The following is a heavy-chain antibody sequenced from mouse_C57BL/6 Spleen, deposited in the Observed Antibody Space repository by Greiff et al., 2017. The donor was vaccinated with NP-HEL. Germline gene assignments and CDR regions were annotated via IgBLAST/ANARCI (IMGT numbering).Heavy chain of an antibody. J-gene: IGHJ2*01. Sequence: QVTLKVSGPGILQSSQTLSLTCSFSGFSLSTSGMGVSWIRQPSGKGLEWLAHIYWDDAKRYNPSLKGRLTISKDTSRNQVFLKITSGDTADTATYYCARRAGYYGSSYYFDYWGQGTTLTVSS. CDR3: ARRAGYYGSSYYFDY. D-gene: IGHD1-1*01. CDR2: IYWDDAK. V-gene: IGHV8-12*01. CDR1: GFSLSTSGMG.